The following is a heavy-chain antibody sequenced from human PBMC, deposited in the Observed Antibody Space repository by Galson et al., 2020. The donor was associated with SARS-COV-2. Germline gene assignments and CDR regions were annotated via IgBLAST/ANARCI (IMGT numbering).Heavy chain of an antibody. Sequence: KMSGPTLVKPTQTLTLTCTFSGFSLSSSGVSVGWIRQPPGQALEWLALIYWDDDKRYRPSLKSRLTITKDTSKNQVVLTMANMDPVDTGTHYCAHKPPGGPVADAFDVWGRGTMVTVSS. CDR2: IYWDDDK. CDR1: GFSLSSSGVS. D-gene: IGHD3-10*01. J-gene: IGHJ3*01. V-gene: IGHV2-5*02. CDR3: AHKPPGGPVADAFDV.